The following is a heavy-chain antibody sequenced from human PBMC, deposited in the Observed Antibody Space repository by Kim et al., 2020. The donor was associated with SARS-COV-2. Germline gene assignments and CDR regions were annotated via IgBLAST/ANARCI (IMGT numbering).Heavy chain of an antibody. CDR3: ARASFHDRSGHLEFDS. J-gene: IGHJ4*02. D-gene: IGHD3-22*01. Sequence: SETLSLTCAVSGVPIGSYYWSWIRQPPGKGLEWIGYIYARVSSNYHPSFRGRVTISADTSKNLFSLRLSSMTAADTAVYYCARASFHDRSGHLEFDSWGQGSLVTVSS. CDR1: GVPIGSYY. V-gene: IGHV4-59*13. CDR2: IYARVSS.